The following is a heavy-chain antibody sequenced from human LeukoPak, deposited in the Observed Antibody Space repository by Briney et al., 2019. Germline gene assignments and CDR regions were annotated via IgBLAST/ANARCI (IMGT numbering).Heavy chain of an antibody. V-gene: IGHV3-48*03. Sequence: GGPLRLSCAASGFTFSSYEMNWVRQAPGKGLEWVSYISSSGSTIYYADSVKGRFTISRDNAKNSLYLQMNSLRAEDTAVYYCASSPDYFDYWGQGTLVTVSS. CDR3: ASSPDYFDY. D-gene: IGHD1-14*01. CDR2: ISSSGSTI. CDR1: GFTFSSYE. J-gene: IGHJ4*02.